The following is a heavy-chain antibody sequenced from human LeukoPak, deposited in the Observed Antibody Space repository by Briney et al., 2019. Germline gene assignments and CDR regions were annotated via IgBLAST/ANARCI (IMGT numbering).Heavy chain of an antibody. CDR1: GFTFSSYA. V-gene: IGHV3-30*04. D-gene: IGHD6-13*01. J-gene: IGHJ4*02. Sequence: GRSLRLSCAASGFTFSSYAMHWVRQAPGKGLEWVAVISYDGSNKYYADSVKGRFTISRDNSKNTLYLQMNSLRAEDTAVYYCAKDESAAGHYFDYWGQGTLVTVSS. CDR3: AKDESAAGHYFDY. CDR2: ISYDGSNK.